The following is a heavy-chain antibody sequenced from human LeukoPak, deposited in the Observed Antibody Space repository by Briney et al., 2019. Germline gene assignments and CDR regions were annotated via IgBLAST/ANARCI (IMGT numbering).Heavy chain of an antibody. CDR2: IRSKANSYAT. CDR3: TRRTPCTNGVCPDY. CDR1: GFTFSGSA. Sequence: PGGSLKLSCAASGFTFSGSAMHWVRQASGKGLEWVGRIRSKANSYATAYAASVTGRFTISRDDSKNTAYLQMNSLKTEDTAVYSCTRRTPCTNGVCPDYWGQGTLVTVSS. J-gene: IGHJ4*02. D-gene: IGHD2-8*01. V-gene: IGHV3-73*01.